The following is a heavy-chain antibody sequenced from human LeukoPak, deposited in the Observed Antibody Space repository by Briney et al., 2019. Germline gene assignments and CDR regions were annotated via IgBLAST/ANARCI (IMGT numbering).Heavy chain of an antibody. CDR1: GFTFSSYS. CDR3: ARDSSSWYPTNWFDP. Sequence: PGGSLRLSCAASGFTFSSYSMNWVRQAPGKGLEWVSSISSSSSYIYYADSVKGRFTISRDNAKNSLYLQMNSLRAEDTAVYYCARDSSSWYPTNWFDPWGQGTLVTVSS. CDR2: ISSSSSYI. D-gene: IGHD6-13*01. V-gene: IGHV3-21*04. J-gene: IGHJ5*02.